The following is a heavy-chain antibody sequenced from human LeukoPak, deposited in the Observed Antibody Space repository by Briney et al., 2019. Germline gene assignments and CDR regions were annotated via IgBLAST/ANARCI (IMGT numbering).Heavy chain of an antibody. V-gene: IGHV4-4*02. D-gene: IGHD3-10*01. J-gene: IGHJ4*02. CDR2: IYHSGST. CDR3: ARASGYYGSGSYQIDY. CDR1: GGSISSSNW. Sequence: SETLSLTCAVSGGSISSSNWWSWVRQPPGKGLEWIGEIYHSGSTNYNPSLKSRVTISVDKSKNQFSLKLSSVTAADTAVYYCARASGYYGSGSYQIDYWGQGTLVTVSS.